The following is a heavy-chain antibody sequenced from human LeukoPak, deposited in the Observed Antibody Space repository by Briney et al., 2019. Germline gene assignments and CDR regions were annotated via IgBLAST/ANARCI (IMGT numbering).Heavy chain of an antibody. V-gene: IGHV1-69*02. CDR3: ARRYDSSGYYGEES. D-gene: IGHD3-22*01. J-gene: IGHJ4*02. CDR2: IIPILGIA. CDR1: GGTFSSYT. Sequence: APVKVSCKASGGTFSSYTISWVRQAPGQGLEWMGRIIPILGIANYAQKFQGRVTITADKSTSTAYMELSSLRSEDTAVYYCARRYDSSGYYGEESWGQGTLVTVSS.